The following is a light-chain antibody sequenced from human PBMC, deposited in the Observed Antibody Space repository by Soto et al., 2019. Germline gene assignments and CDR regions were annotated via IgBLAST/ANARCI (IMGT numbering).Light chain of an antibody. CDR1: SSDIGFSNL. V-gene: IGLV2-23*01. J-gene: IGLJ1*01. CDR2: EGT. CDR3: CSYGASSTYV. Sequence: QSALTQPASVSGSPGQSITISCTGTSSDIGFSNLLSWYQQHPGQAPRLIIYEGTKRPSGVSNRFSGSKSGSTASLALSDLQAEDEADYYCCSYGASSTYVFGTGTKLTVL.